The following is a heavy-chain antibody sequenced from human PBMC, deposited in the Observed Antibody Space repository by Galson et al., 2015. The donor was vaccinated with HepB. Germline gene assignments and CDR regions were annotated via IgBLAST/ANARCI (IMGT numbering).Heavy chain of an antibody. CDR1: GFTFSTFG. CDR3: AKDLPQFDWHGRGYFDS. Sequence: SLRLSCAASGFTFSTFGMHWVRQAPGKGLEWVAVISFDGSNTYYADSVKGRFTFSRDNSRNTLYLQMNSLRSEDTAVYYCAKDLPQFDWHGRGYFDSWGQGTLVTVSS. J-gene: IGHJ4*02. D-gene: IGHD3-9*01. V-gene: IGHV3-30*18. CDR2: ISFDGSNT.